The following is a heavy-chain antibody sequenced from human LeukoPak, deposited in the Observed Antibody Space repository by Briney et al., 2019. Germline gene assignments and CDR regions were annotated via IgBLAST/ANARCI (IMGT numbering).Heavy chain of an antibody. J-gene: IGHJ4*02. V-gene: IGHV1-2*02. CDR3: ARYLSGYDYFDF. D-gene: IGHD5-12*01. CDR2: INSNSGGP. CDR1: GYTFTNYY. Sequence: GASVKVSCKTSGYTFTNYYMHWVRQAPGQGLEWMGWINSNSGGPKYAQKFQGRVTMTRDTAISTVYMELNKLRSDDTAVYYCARYLSGYDYFDFWGQGTLVTGSS.